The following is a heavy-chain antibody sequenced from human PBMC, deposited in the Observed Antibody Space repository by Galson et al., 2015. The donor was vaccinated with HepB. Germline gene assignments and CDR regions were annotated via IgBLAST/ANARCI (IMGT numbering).Heavy chain of an antibody. CDR2: IYYSGST. CDR3: ATLTRGYAFDI. Sequence: LSLTCTVSGGSISSSSYYWGWIRQPPGKGLEWIGSIYYSGSTYYNPSLKSRVTISVDTSKNQFSLKLSSVTAADTAVYYCATLTRGYAFDIWGQGTMVTVSS. CDR1: GGSISSSSYY. J-gene: IGHJ3*02. D-gene: IGHD7-27*01. V-gene: IGHV4-39*07.